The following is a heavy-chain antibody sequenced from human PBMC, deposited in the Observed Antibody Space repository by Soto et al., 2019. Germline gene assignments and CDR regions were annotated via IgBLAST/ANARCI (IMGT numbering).Heavy chain of an antibody. J-gene: IGHJ3*02. Sequence: QLQLQESGSGLVKPSQTLSLTCAVSGGSISSGGYSWSWIRQPPGKGLEWIGYIYHSGSTYYNPSAKSRVTISVDRSKNQFSLKLSCGTAADTAVYYCARSKKYCSGGSCYFPRGAFDIWGQGTMVTVSS. CDR1: GGSISSGGYS. CDR3: ARSKKYCSGGSCYFPRGAFDI. D-gene: IGHD2-15*01. CDR2: IYHSGST. V-gene: IGHV4-30-2*01.